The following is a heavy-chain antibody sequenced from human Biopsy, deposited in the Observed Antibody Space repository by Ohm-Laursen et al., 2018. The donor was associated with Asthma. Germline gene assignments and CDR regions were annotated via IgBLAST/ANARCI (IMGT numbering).Heavy chain of an antibody. CDR3: AGVKDGYNFDY. V-gene: IGHV4-30-2*01. CDR2: IYHSGST. Sequence: TLSFTCAVSGGSISSGGYSWSWIRQPPGKGLEWIGYIYHSGSTYYNPSLKSRVTISVDRSKNQFSLKLSSVTAADTAVYYCAGVKDGYNFDYWGQGTLVTVSS. J-gene: IGHJ4*02. D-gene: IGHD5-24*01. CDR1: GGSISSGGYS.